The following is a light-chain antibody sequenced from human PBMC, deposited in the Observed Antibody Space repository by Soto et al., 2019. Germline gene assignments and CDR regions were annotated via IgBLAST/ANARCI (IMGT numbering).Light chain of an antibody. CDR2: GAS. CDR1: QSVSSNY. V-gene: IGKV3-20*01. CDR3: QQYGRSPPT. Sequence: EIVLTQSPDTLSLFPGERATLSCRAGQSVSSNYLAWYQQKPGQAPRLLIYGASTRATGIPDRFSGGGSGTDFTLTISRLEPEDFAMYFCQQYGRSPPTFGQGTKVDIK. J-gene: IGKJ1*01.